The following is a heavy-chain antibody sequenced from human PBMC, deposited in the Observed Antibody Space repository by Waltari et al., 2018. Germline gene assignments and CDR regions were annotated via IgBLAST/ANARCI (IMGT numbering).Heavy chain of an antibody. J-gene: IGHJ3*02. D-gene: IGHD2-2*01. CDR3: ARGGSVVLPAADAFDI. V-gene: IGHV4-4*02. CDR1: GGYISSSNW. CDR2: IYHSGST. Sequence: QVQLQESGTGLVKPSGTLSLTCGVPGGYISSSNWWSWVSQPQGKGLEGIWEIYHSGSTNYNPSLKSRVTRSVDESKNQFSLKLSSVTAADTAVYYCARGGSVVLPAADAFDIWGQGTMVTLSS.